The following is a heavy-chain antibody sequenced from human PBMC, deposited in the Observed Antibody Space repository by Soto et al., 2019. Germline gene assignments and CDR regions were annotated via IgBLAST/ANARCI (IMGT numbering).Heavy chain of an antibody. V-gene: IGHV1-8*01. J-gene: IGHJ6*02. D-gene: IGHD1-26*01. CDR3: AREWVWGMDV. CDR1: GYTFTSYD. Sequence: QVQLVQSGAEVKKPGASVKVSCKASGYTFTSYDINWVRQATGQGLEWMGWMNPNSGNTGYAQKFQGRVTMTRNTSLSTAYTELISLRSDGTAVYYCAREWVWGMDVWGQGTTVTVSS. CDR2: MNPNSGNT.